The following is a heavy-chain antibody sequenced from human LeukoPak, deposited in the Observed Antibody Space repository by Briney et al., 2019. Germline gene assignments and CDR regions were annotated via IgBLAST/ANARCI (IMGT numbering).Heavy chain of an antibody. CDR1: GFTFSSYN. CDR3: ARGAATRKSGFYYYYMDV. D-gene: IGHD5-12*01. J-gene: IGHJ6*03. CDR2: ITTGNSFL. V-gene: IGHV3-21*01. Sequence: GASLRLSCAASGFTFSSYNVNWVRQHPGEWMEWLSSITTGNSFLYFADSVKGRFTISRDHANNSLYLKMNSLRADDTAVYYCARGAATRKSGFYYYYMDVWGKGNTVTVSS.